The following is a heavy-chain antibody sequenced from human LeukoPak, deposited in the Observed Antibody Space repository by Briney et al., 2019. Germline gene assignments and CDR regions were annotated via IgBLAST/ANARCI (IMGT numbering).Heavy chain of an antibody. V-gene: IGHV4-4*07. Sequence: SETLSLTCNVSNDSINNFYWTWIRQPAGRGLEWIGTVSTSDTPHYNPSLKSRVAISIDKSKNHFSLRLTSVTAADTAVYFCAGDYSSLVMGHWGQGTPVTVSS. D-gene: IGHD4-17*01. CDR2: VSTSDTP. J-gene: IGHJ4*02. CDR1: NDSINNFY. CDR3: AGDYSSLVMGH.